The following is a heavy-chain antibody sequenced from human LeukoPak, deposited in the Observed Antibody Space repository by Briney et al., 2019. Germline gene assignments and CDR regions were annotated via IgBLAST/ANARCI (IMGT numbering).Heavy chain of an antibody. CDR3: AKVLRGYCSGGSCYGYDFDY. CDR1: GFTFGDYA. Sequence: QTGGSLRLSCAASGFTFGDYAMHWVRQAPGKGLEWVSLISGYGGTTYYADSVKGRFTISRDSSKNSLYLQMNSLRTEDTALYYCAKVLRGYCSGGSCYGYDFDYWGQGTLVTVSS. CDR2: ISGYGGTT. V-gene: IGHV3-43*02. D-gene: IGHD2-15*01. J-gene: IGHJ4*02.